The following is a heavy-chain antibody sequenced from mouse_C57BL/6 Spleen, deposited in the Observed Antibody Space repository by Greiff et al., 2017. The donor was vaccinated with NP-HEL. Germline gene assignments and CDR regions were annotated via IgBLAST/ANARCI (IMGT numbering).Heavy chain of an antibody. CDR3: TREGLPLGSPFDY. J-gene: IGHJ2*01. V-gene: IGHV5-9-1*02. CDR2: ISSGGDYI. CDR1: GFTFSSYA. Sequence: EVQRVESGEGLVKPGGSLKLSCAASGFTFSSYAMSWVRQTPEKRLEWVAYISSGGDYIYYADTVKGRFTISRDNARNTLYLQMSSLKSEDTAMYYCTREGLPLGSPFDYWGQGTTLTVSS. D-gene: IGHD1-1*01.